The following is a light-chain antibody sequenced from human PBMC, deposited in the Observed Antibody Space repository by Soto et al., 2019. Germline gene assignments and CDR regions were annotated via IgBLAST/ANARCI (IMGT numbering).Light chain of an antibody. CDR2: EVS. CDR3: RSYTSTSTLV. CDR1: SSDVGGYNY. V-gene: IGLV2-14*01. Sequence: QSVLTQPASVSGSPGQSITISCTGTSSDVGGYNYVSWYQQHPGKAPKLMIYEVSNRPSGVSNRFYGSKSGNTASLTISGLQAEDEADYYCRSYTSTSTLVFGGATKLTFL. J-gene: IGLJ2*01.